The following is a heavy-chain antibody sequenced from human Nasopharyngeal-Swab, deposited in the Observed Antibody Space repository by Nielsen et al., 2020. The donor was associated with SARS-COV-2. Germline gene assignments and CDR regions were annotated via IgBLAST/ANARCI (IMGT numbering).Heavy chain of an antibody. V-gene: IGHV3-73*01. Sequence: SLKTSCAASGFTFSDSAIHWVRQASGKGLEWVGRVRSKGNNYATAYSASVKGRFTIFSDDPTNTAYLQMNSLKTEDTAVYYCTRCGGGCYSGRDYWGQGTLVTVSS. D-gene: IGHD2-15*01. CDR3: TRCGGGCYSGRDY. J-gene: IGHJ4*02. CDR2: VRSKGNNYAT. CDR1: GFTFSDSA.